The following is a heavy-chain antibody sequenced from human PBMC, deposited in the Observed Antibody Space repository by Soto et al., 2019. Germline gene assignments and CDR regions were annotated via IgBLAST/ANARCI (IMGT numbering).Heavy chain of an antibody. CDR2: IMLLYAKP. D-gene: IGHD1-26*01. V-gene: IGHV1-69*01. Sequence: QVQLVQSGAEVKNPGSSVTVSCKASGGTFNTYTISWVRQVPVQGLEWMGGIMLLYAKPTYAHPYLARLTIAADEHTSTVYMELSSLRSEDTALYYCASLNDWSSGDGRIDVWGRGPAVSVSS. CDR3: ASLNDWSSGDGRIDV. CDR1: GGTFNTYT. J-gene: IGHJ6*02.